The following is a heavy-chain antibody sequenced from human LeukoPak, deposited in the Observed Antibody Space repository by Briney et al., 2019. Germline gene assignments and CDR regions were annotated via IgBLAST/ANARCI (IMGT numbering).Heavy chain of an antibody. V-gene: IGHV3-23*01. D-gene: IGHD3-3*01. CDR1: GFTFSSYA. J-gene: IGHJ5*02. Sequence: GGSLRLSCAASGFTFSSYAMSWVRQAPGKGLEWVSAMSTSGGSTYYADSVKGRFTISRDNSKNTLFLQMNSLRAEDTAVYYCARAVDFWSGYPQPNWFDPWGQGTLVTASS. CDR3: ARAVDFWSGYPQPNWFDP. CDR2: MSTSGGST.